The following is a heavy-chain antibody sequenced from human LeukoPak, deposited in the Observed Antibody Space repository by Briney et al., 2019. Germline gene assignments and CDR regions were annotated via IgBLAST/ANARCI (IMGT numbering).Heavy chain of an antibody. V-gene: IGHV1-24*01. CDR3: ARVRYCSSTICPDFDY. CDR2: FDPEDGET. CDR1: GYTLTELS. Sequence: ASVKVSCKVSGYTLTELSMHRVRQAPGKGLEWMGGFDPEDGETIYAQKFQGRVTMTEDTSTDTAYMELSSLRSEDTAVYYCARVRYCSSTICPDFDYWGQGTLVTVSS. D-gene: IGHD2-2*01. J-gene: IGHJ4*02.